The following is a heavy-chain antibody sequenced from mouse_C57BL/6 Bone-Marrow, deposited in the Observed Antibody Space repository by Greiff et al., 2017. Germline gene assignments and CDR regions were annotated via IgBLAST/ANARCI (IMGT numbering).Heavy chain of an antibody. CDR1: GYTFTSYW. CDR2: IYPGSGST. Sequence: QVHVKQPGAELVKPGASVKMSCKASGYTFTSYWITWVKQRPGQGLEWIGDIYPGSGSTNYNEKFKSKATLTVDTSSSTAYMQLSSLTSEDSAVYYCARKHYGSSGWYFDVWGTGTTVTVSS. J-gene: IGHJ1*03. V-gene: IGHV1-55*01. D-gene: IGHD1-1*01. CDR3: ARKHYGSSGWYFDV.